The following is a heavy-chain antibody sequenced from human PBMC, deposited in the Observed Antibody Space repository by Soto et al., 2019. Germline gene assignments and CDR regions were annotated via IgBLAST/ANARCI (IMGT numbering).Heavy chain of an antibody. V-gene: IGHV3-23*01. CDR3: ARVASDYINSVDH. D-gene: IGHD4-4*01. CDR1: GFTFNAYA. CDR2: IGGSGGNR. J-gene: IGHJ4*02. Sequence: EVQLLESGGDLVQPGGSLRISCAASGFTFNAYAMTWVRQAPGKGLELVSAIGGSGGNRYYAASVKGRFTISRDNSKDTVDLQMSSLRVEDTAVYYCARVASDYINSVDHWGQGSLVTVSS.